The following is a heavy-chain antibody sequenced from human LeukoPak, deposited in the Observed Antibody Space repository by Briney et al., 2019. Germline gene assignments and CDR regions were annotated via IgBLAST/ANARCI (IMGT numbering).Heavy chain of an antibody. V-gene: IGHV3-23*01. CDR1: GFTFSSYA. Sequence: GGSLRLSCAASGFTFSSYAMNWVRQAPGKGLEWVSAISGSGGSTYYADSVKGRFTISRDNSKNTLYLQMNSLRAEDTAVYYCAKTSYDSSGYYIDYWGQGTLVTVSS. CDR2: ISGSGGST. J-gene: IGHJ4*02. D-gene: IGHD3-22*01. CDR3: AKTSYDSSGYYIDY.